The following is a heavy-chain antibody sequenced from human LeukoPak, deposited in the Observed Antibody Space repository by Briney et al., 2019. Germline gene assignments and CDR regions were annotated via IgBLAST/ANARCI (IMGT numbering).Heavy chain of an antibody. CDR3: ARGLQLWLRGVWYWFDP. Sequence: SETLSLTCAVYGGSFSGYYWSWIRQPPGKGLEWIGEINHSGSTNYNPSLKSRVTISVDTSKNQFSLKLSSVTAADTAVYYCARGLQLWLRGVWYWFDPWGQGTLVIVSS. CDR1: GGSFSGYY. CDR2: INHSGST. J-gene: IGHJ5*02. V-gene: IGHV4-34*01. D-gene: IGHD5-18*01.